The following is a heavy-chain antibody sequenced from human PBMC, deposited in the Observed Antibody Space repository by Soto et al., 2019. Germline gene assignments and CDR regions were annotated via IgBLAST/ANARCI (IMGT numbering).Heavy chain of an antibody. CDR3: AREGASSCSSTSCRYRFDP. CDR2: IIPIFGTA. Sequence: SVKVSCKASGGTFSSYAISWVRQAPGQGLEWMGGIIPIFGTANYAQKFQGRVTITADESTSTAYMELSSLRSEDTAVYYCAREGASSCSSTSCRYRFDPWGQGTLVTVSS. J-gene: IGHJ5*02. V-gene: IGHV1-69*13. D-gene: IGHD2-2*01. CDR1: GGTFSSYA.